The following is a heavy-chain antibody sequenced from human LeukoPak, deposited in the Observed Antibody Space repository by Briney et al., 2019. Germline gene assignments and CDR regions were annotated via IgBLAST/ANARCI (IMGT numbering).Heavy chain of an antibody. CDR2: IWYDGSNK. Sequence: GSLLLSCAASGFTFSSYGMHWVRQAPGKGLEWVAVIWYDGSNKYYADSVKGRFTISRDNSKNTLYLQMNSLRAEDTAVYYCAKDPRRYYDSSGYPVADYWGQGTLVTVSS. V-gene: IGHV3-33*06. CDR3: AKDPRRYYDSSGYPVADY. J-gene: IGHJ4*02. CDR1: GFTFSSYG. D-gene: IGHD3-22*01.